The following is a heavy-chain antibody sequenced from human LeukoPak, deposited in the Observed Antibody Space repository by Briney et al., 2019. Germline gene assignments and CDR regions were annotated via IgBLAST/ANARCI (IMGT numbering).Heavy chain of an antibody. CDR1: GGSISSYY. CDR2: IYYSGST. J-gene: IGHJ6*02. D-gene: IGHD4-17*01. CDR3: ARDYGDYPPYYYGMDV. V-gene: IGHV4-59*01. Sequence: PSETLSLTCTVSGGSISSYYWSWIRQPPGKGLEWIGYIYYSGSTNYNPSLKSRVTISVDTSKNQFSLKLNSVTAADTAVYYCARDYGDYPPYYYGMDVWGQGTTVTVSS.